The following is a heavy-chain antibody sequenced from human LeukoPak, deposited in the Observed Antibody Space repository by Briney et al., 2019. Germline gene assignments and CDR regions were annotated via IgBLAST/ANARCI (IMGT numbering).Heavy chain of an antibody. CDR2: IYYSGST. CDR3: ARGYDFWINWFDP. J-gene: IGHJ5*02. V-gene: IGHV4-31*03. Sequence: KPSETLSLTCTVSGGSISSGGYYWSWIRQHPGKGLEWIGYIYYSGSTYYNPSLKSRVTISVDTSKNQFSLKLSSVTAADTAVYYCARGYDFWINWFDPWGQGTLVTVSS. CDR1: GGSISSGGYY. D-gene: IGHD3-3*01.